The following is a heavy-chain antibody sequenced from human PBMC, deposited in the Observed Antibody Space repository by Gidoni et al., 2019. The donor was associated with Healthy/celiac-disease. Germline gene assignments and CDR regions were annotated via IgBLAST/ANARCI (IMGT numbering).Heavy chain of an antibody. CDR2: ISYDGSNK. J-gene: IGHJ6*02. V-gene: IGHV3-30-3*01. CDR1: GFTFSIYA. D-gene: IGHD3-3*01. CDR3: ARERVTIFGVVVYYYYGMDV. Sequence: QVQLVESGGGVVQPGRSLRLSCAASGFTFSIYARHWVRQAPGRGLEWVTVISYDGSNKYYAASVKGLFTISRDNSKNTLYLQMNSLRAEDTAVYYCARERVTIFGVVVYYYYGMDVWGQGTTVTVSS.